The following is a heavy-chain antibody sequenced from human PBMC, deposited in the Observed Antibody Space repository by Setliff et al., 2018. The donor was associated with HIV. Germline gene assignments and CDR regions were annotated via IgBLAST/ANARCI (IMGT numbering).Heavy chain of an antibody. CDR2: LLPLFETT. Sequence: SVKVSCKASGGTFSGSGINWVRQAPGQGFEGVGGLLPLFETTTYAQTFQGRVSITTDESTSTTYMELSSLRSVDTAVYYCAREPLDIAGIRFQNWGQGTLVTVSS. D-gene: IGHD5-12*01. CDR3: AREPLDIAGIRFQN. J-gene: IGHJ1*01. CDR1: GGTFSGSG. V-gene: IGHV1-69*05.